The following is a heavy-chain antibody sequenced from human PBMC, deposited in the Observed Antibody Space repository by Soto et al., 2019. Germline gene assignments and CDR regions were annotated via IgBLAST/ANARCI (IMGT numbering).Heavy chain of an antibody. D-gene: IGHD3-10*01. V-gene: IGHV1-69*13. Sequence: SVKVSCKASGGTFSSYAISWVRQAPGQGLEWMGGIIPIFGTANYAQKFQGRVTITADESTSTAYMELSSLRSEDTAVYYCAREIYYGSGSYYILGYWAQGSLVPVSA. CDR3: AREIYYGSGSYYILGY. CDR1: GGTFSSYA. J-gene: IGHJ4*02. CDR2: IIPIFGTA.